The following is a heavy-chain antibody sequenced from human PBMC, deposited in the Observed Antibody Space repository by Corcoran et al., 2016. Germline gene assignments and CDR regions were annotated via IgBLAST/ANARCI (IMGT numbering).Heavy chain of an antibody. CDR2: ISYDGSNK. Sequence: QVQLVESGGGVVQPGRSLRLSCAASGFTFRSYGMHWVRQAPGKGLEWVAVISYDGSNKYYADSVKGRFTISRDNSKNTLYLQMNSLRAEDTALYDCARDLGSSGSIDYWGQGTLVTVSS. V-gene: IGHV3-30*03. D-gene: IGHD6-13*01. J-gene: IGHJ4*02. CDR1: GFTFRSYG. CDR3: ARDLGSSGSIDY.